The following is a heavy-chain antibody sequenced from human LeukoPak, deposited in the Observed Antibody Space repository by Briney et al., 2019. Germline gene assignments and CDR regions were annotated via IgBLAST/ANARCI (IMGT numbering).Heavy chain of an antibody. CDR3: AREKGVRGTMAHFVQGGGYYYMDV. J-gene: IGHJ6*03. Sequence: ASVKVSCKASGYTFSSYGISWVRQAPGQGLEWMGWISAYNGNTNYAQNLQGRVTMTTDTSTSTAYMELRSLRSDDTAVYYCAREKGVRGTMAHFVQGGGYYYMDVWGKGTTVTVSS. CDR1: GYTFSSYG. CDR2: ISAYNGNT. D-gene: IGHD3-10*01. V-gene: IGHV1-18*01.